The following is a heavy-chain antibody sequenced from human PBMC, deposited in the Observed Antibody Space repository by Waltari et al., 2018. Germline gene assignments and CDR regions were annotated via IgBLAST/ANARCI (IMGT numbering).Heavy chain of an antibody. CDR1: GCSISSSSYY. Sequence: QLQLQESGPGLVKPPETLSLTCTVSGCSISSSSYYWGWIRQPPGKGLAWIGSIYYRGSTYYNPSLKSRVTISVDTSKNQFSLKLSSVTAADTAVYYCARVTAMVDFDYWGQGTLVTVSS. J-gene: IGHJ4*02. CDR2: IYYRGST. V-gene: IGHV4-39*07. CDR3: ARVTAMVDFDY. D-gene: IGHD5-18*01.